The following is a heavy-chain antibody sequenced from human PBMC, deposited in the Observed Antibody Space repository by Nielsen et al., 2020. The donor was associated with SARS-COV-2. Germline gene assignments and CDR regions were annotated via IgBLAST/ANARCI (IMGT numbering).Heavy chain of an antibody. CDR1: GFTFTRYS. CDR3: AKGSQFSSSWYDY. J-gene: IGHJ4*02. CDR2: ISSSSSTI. V-gene: IGHV3-48*01. Sequence: GESLKISCAASGFTFTRYSMNWVRQAPGKGLEWVSYISSSSSTIYYADSVKGRFTISRDNAKNSLYLQMNSLRAEDTAVYYCAKGSQFSSSWYDYWGQGTLVTVSS. D-gene: IGHD6-13*01.